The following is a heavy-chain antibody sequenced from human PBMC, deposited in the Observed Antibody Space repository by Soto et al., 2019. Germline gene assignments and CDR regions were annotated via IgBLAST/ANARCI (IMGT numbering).Heavy chain of an antibody. CDR2: IYYSGST. Sequence: SETLSLTCSVSGDSISSGDYYWSWIRQSPGKGLEWIGYIYYSGSTSYNPSLKSRTTMSVDTSKNQFSLKLRSVTVADTAIYYCARDHPQYDILTGYYFDCFDPWGQGTLVTVPQ. CDR3: ARDHPQYDILTGYYFDCFDP. D-gene: IGHD3-9*01. CDR1: GDSISSGDYY. J-gene: IGHJ5*02. V-gene: IGHV4-30-4*01.